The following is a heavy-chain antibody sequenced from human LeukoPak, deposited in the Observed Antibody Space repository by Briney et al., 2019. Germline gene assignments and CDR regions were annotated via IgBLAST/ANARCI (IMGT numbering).Heavy chain of an antibody. V-gene: IGHV4-34*01. J-gene: IGHJ3*02. CDR2: INHSGST. CDR3: ARVAPGIAAANAFDI. D-gene: IGHD6-13*01. Sequence: YPSETLSLTCAVYGGSFSGYYWSWIRQPPGKGLEWIGEINHSGSTNYNPSLKSRVTISVDKSKNQFSLKLSSVTAADTAVYYCARVAPGIAAANAFDIWGQGTMVTVSS. CDR1: GGSFSGYY.